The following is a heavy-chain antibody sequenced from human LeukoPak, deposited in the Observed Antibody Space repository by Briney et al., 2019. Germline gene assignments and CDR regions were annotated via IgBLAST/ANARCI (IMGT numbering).Heavy chain of an antibody. CDR3: ARASYDRDFDY. J-gene: IGHJ4*02. V-gene: IGHV4-39*07. D-gene: IGHD5-12*01. Sequence: SETLSLTCTVSGGSISSSSYYWGWIRQPPGKGLEWIGSIYYSGSTYYNPSLKSRVTMSVDTSKNQFSLKLSSVTAADTAVYYCARASYDRDFDYWGQGTLVTVSS. CDR1: GGSISSSSYY. CDR2: IYYSGST.